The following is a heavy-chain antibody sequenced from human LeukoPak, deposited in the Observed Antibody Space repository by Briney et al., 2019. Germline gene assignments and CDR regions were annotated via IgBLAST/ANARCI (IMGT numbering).Heavy chain of an antibody. J-gene: IGHJ5*02. Sequence: SETLSLTCAVYGGSFSGYYWSWIRQPAGKGLEWIGRIDSSGSSNYKPFLKSRVTISVDTSKNQFSLKLSSVTAADTAVYYCAKGAGPPWFDPWGQGILVTVSS. CDR3: AKGAGPPWFDP. CDR1: GGSFSGYY. CDR2: IDSSGSS. D-gene: IGHD6-19*01. V-gene: IGHV4-59*10.